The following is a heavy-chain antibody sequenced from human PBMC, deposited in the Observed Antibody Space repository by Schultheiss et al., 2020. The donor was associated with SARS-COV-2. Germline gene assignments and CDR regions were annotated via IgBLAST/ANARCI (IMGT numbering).Heavy chain of an antibody. Sequence: ASVKVSCKASGYTFTSYGISWVRQAPGQGLEWMGWMNPNSGNTGYAQKFQGRVTMTRNTSISTAYMELSRLTFDDTAVYYCARKRAVIVTPGLDYWGQGTLVTVSS. CDR2: MNPNSGNT. CDR3: ARKRAVIVTPGLDY. V-gene: IGHV1-8*02. CDR1: GYTFTSYG. D-gene: IGHD4-17*01. J-gene: IGHJ4*02.